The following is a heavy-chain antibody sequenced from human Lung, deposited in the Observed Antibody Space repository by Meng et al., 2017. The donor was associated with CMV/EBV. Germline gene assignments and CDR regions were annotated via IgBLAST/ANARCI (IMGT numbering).Heavy chain of an antibody. CDR2: TNAYNGDT. CDR1: GYTFTNYG. V-gene: IGHV1-18*01. Sequence: QGQLVQSGGGVKKPGASVKVSCKASGYTFTNYGITWVRQAPGQGLEWMGWTNAYNGDTNYAQTLQGRVTMTTDTSTSTAYMELRSLRSDDTAVYYCARVEVGITSGDYWGQGTLVTVSS. CDR3: ARVEVGITSGDY. D-gene: IGHD1-26*01. J-gene: IGHJ4*02.